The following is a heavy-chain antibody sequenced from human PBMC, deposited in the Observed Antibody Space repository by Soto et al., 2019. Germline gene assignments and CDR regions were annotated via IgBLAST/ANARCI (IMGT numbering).Heavy chain of an antibody. Sequence: EVQLVESGGGLVQPGGSLRLSCAASGFTFSSYWMHWVRQSPGKGLVWVSRINSDGRSTSYADSVKGRFTISRDNAKNTLYLQMNSLRAEDTAVYYCHLNSPKGGDAFDIWGQGTMVTVSS. CDR2: INSDGRST. V-gene: IGHV3-74*01. CDR1: GFTFSSYW. D-gene: IGHD3-16*01. CDR3: HLNSPKGGDAFDI. J-gene: IGHJ3*02.